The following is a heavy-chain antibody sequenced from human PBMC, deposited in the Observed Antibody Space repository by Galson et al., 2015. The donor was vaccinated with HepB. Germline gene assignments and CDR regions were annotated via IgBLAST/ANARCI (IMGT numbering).Heavy chain of an antibody. CDR2: ISGSGGNT. Sequence: SLRLSCAASEFTFSSYSMSWVRQAPGMGLEWVSGISGSGGNTYYADSVKGRFTISRDNSKNTLYLQMNSLRAEDTAIYFCAKDLHFQTIATGGFDYWGQGTLVTVSS. CDR1: EFTFSSYS. CDR3: AKDLHFQTIATGGFDY. V-gene: IGHV3-23*01. J-gene: IGHJ4*02. D-gene: IGHD1-14*01.